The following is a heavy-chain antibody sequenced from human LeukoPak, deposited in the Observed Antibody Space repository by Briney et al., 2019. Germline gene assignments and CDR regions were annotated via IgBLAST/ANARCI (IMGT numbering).Heavy chain of an antibody. V-gene: IGHV3-23*01. Sequence: PGGSLRLSCAASGFTFSSYAMNWVRQAPGKGLEWVSGISGSGGGTYYADSVKGRFTISRDNSKNTLYLQMNSLRAEDTAVYYCARGPVTTFGYWGQGTLVTVSS. J-gene: IGHJ4*02. CDR2: ISGSGGGT. D-gene: IGHD4-17*01. CDR1: GFTFSSYA. CDR3: ARGPVTTFGY.